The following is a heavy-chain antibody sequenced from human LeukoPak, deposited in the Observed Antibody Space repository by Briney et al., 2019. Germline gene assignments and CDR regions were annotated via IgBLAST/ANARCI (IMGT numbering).Heavy chain of an antibody. CDR2: LHTSVST. V-gene: IGHV4-4*07. D-gene: IGHD3-10*01. J-gene: IGHJ4*02. Sequence: PSETLSLTCTVSGGSITSYYWSCIRHPAGKGLEWIGRLHTSVSTNYNPSLKSRDTMSVDTPKNQFSLKLSSVTAADTAVYYCARDIYYYGSGSYYFDFWGQGTLVTVSS. CDR3: ARDIYYYGSGSYYFDF. CDR1: GGSITSYY.